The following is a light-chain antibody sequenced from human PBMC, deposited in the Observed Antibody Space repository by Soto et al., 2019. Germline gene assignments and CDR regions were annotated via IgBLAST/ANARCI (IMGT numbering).Light chain of an antibody. CDR2: AAS. J-gene: IGKJ3*01. CDR1: QGISSY. CDR3: QQYYSYPPFT. Sequence: AIRMTQSPSSFSASTGDRVTITCRASQGISSYLAWYQQKPGKAPKLLIYAASTLQSVVPSRFSGSGSGTDFTLTISCLKSEDFATYYCQQYYSYPPFTFGPGTKVDIK. V-gene: IGKV1-8*01.